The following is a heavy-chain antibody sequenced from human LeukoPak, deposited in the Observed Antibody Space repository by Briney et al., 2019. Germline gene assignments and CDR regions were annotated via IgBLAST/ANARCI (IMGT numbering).Heavy chain of an antibody. V-gene: IGHV1-69*06. CDR2: IIPIFGTA. J-gene: IGHJ5*02. D-gene: IGHD3-10*01. CDR3: ARPPMVRGVSWFDP. CDR1: GGTFSSYA. Sequence: SVKVSCKASGGTFSSYAISWVRQAPGQGLEWMGGIIPIFGTANYAQKFQGRVTITADKSTSTAYMELSSLRSDDTAVYYCARPPMVRGVSWFDPWGQGTLVTVSS.